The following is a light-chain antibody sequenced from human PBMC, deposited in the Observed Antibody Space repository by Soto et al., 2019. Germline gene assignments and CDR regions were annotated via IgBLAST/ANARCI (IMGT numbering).Light chain of an antibody. CDR2: VTS. J-gene: IGKJ2*01. CDR3: QQSNSWPYT. Sequence: EIVMTQSPATLSVSPGERATLSCRASQSVSSNLAWFQQKPGQAPRLLIYVTSTRATGIPARFSGSGSGTDFTLTISSLQSEDFAVYYCQQSNSWPYTSGQGTKLEIK. CDR1: QSVSSN. V-gene: IGKV3-15*01.